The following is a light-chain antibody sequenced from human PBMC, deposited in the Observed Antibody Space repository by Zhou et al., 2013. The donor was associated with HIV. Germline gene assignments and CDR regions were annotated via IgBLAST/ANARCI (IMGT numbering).Light chain of an antibody. CDR2: GAS. CDR3: LQVHLHPLT. Sequence: DIQMTQSPSSLSASVGDRVTITCRASQAISNYLAWYQQKPGKVPKLLIYGASTLQSGVPSRFSGSGSGTDFTLTIISLQPEDSATYYCLQVHLHPLTFGGGTKVEIK. CDR1: QAISNY. V-gene: IGKV1-27*01. J-gene: IGKJ4*01.